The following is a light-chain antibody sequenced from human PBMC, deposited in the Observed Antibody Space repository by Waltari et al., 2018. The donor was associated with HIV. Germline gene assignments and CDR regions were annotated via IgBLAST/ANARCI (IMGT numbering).Light chain of an antibody. J-gene: IGKJ4*01. Sequence: EIVLTQSPGTLSLSPGERVTLSCRASQSVTSNFLAWYQQKPDQAPRLLIYGASTRATGIPDRFSGSGSGTDFTLTINRLEPEDFAVYYCQQYDNSPLTFGGGTKVEIK. V-gene: IGKV3-20*01. CDR2: GAS. CDR3: QQYDNSPLT. CDR1: QSVTSNF.